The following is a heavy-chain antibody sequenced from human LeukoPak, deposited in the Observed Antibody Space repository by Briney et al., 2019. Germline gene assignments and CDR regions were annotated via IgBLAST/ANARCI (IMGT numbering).Heavy chain of an antibody. V-gene: IGHV3-49*04. CDR3: TRVSLVAASVFFDY. D-gene: IGHD2-15*01. CDR2: IRSKAYGGTT. Sequence: PGRSLRLSCTASGFTFGDYAMSWVRQAPGKGLEWVSFIRSKAYGGTTEYAASVKGRFTISRGDSKSIAYLQMNSLKTEDTAVYYCTRVSLVAASVFFDYWGQGTLATVSS. CDR1: GFTFGDYA. J-gene: IGHJ4*02.